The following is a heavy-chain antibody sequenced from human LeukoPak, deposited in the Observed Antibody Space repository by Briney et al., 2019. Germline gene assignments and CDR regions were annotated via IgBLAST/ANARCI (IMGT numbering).Heavy chain of an antibody. V-gene: IGHV4-38-2*01. CDR2: IYHSGST. CDR3: ARQRGCSSTSCYRFDY. Sequence: SEXXSLTCAVSGYSISSGYYWGWIRQPPGKGLEWIGSIYHSGSTYYNPSLKSRVTISVDTSKNQFSLKLSSVTAADTAVYYCARQRGCSSTSCYRFDYWGQGTLVTVSS. CDR1: GYSISSGYY. D-gene: IGHD2-2*01. J-gene: IGHJ4*02.